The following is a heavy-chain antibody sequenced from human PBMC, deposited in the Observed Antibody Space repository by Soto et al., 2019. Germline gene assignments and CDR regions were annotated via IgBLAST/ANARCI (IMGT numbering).Heavy chain of an antibody. CDR3: AKEGGLSGSYYISSSYYFDY. CDR2: IWFDGSNT. Sequence: GGSLRLSCAASGFTFSSYGFHWVRQAPGRGLEWVAVIWFDGSNTYYADSVKGRFTISRDNSKNTLYLQMNSLRAEDTSVYYCAKEGGLSGSYYISSSYYFDYWGQGTLVTVSS. J-gene: IGHJ4*02. D-gene: IGHD1-26*01. CDR1: GFTFSSYG. V-gene: IGHV3-30*02.